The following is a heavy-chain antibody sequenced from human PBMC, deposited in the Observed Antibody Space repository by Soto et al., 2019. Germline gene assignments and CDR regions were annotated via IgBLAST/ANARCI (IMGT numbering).Heavy chain of an antibody. Sequence: EVQLVESGGGLVKPGGSLRLSCAASGFTFSSYSMNWVRQAPGKGLEWVSSISSSSGCIYYADSVKGRFTISRDNAKNSMYMQMQHLRAEDTDVYSCANEGECVGWFDPWGQGTMVTVSS. D-gene: IGHD2-21*01. CDR3: ANEGECVGWFDP. J-gene: IGHJ5*02. V-gene: IGHV3-21*01. CDR2: ISSSSGCI. CDR1: GFTFSSYS.